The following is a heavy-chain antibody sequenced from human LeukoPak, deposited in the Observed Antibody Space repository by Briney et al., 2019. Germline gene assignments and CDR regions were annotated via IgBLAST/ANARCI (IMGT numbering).Heavy chain of an antibody. CDR3: ARDKMGGFDY. CDR2: IYYDGST. CDR1: GGSISSSSYY. Sequence: SETLSLTCTVSGGSISSSSYYWGWIRQPPGKGLEWIGRIYYDGSTYYNPSLKSRVTISVDTSKNQFSLKLRSVTAADTAVYYCARDKMGGFDYWGQGTLVTVSS. D-gene: IGHD3-16*01. V-gene: IGHV4-39*07. J-gene: IGHJ4*02.